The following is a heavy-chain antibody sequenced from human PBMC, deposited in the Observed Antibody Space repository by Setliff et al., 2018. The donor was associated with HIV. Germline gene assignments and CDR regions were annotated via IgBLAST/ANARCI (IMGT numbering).Heavy chain of an antibody. J-gene: IGHJ3*02. CDR2: ISSSSSYI. V-gene: IGHV3-21*01. CDR3: ARVEPGGSQAFDI. D-gene: IGHD3-10*01. CDR1: GFTFSSYS. Sequence: PGGSLRLSCAASGFTFSSYSMNWVRQAPGKGLEWVSSISSSSSYIYYADSVKGRFTISRDNAKSSLYLQMNSLRAEDTAVYYCARVEPGGSQAFDIWGQGTMVTVSS.